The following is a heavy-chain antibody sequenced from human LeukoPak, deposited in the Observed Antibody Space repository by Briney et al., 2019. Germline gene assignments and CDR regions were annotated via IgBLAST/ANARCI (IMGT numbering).Heavy chain of an antibody. J-gene: IGHJ6*02. CDR1: GFTFSNSG. CDR2: IASDGSNE. V-gene: IGHV3-30*18. CDR3: AKERVRGTIYYGLDV. D-gene: IGHD3-10*01. Sequence: GRSLRLSCAASGFTFSNSGMHWVRQTPGKGLEWVAAIASDGSNEHYADSVKGRFTISRDNSKNTLYLQISSLRAEDTAVYYCAKERVRGTIYYGLDVWGQGTTVTVSS.